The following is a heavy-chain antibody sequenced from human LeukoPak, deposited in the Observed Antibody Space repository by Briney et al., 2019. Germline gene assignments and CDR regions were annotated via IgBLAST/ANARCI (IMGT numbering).Heavy chain of an antibody. CDR3: ARVGPPDEYYFDY. CDR2: IYSGGST. J-gene: IGHJ4*02. Sequence: GGSLRLSCAASGFTVSSNYMSWVRQAPGKGLEWVSVIYSGGSTYYADSVKGRFTISRDTSKTTLYLQMNSLRAEDTAVYYCARVGPPDEYYFDYWGQGTLVTVSS. CDR1: GFTVSSNY. V-gene: IGHV3-53*01.